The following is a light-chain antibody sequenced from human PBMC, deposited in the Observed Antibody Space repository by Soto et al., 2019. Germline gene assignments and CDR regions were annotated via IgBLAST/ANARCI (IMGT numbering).Light chain of an antibody. CDR2: EVS. CDR3: SSYSSSSTLV. J-gene: IGLJ1*01. V-gene: IGLV2-14*01. CDR1: SSDVGGYNH. Sequence: QAVVTQPASVSGSPGQSITIACTGTSSDVGGYNHVSWFQQHPGKAPKLMISEVSNRPSGVSNRFSASKSGNTASLTISGLQSEDEATYYCSSYSSSSTLVFGTGTKVTVL.